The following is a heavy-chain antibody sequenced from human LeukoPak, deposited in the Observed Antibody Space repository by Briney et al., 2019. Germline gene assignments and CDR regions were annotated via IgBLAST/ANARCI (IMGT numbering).Heavy chain of an antibody. D-gene: IGHD1-26*01. CDR1: GFTFDDYT. J-gene: IGHJ4*02. CDR2: ISWDGVST. V-gene: IGHV3-43*01. CDR3: AKDGGSGATRPIDF. Sequence: GGSLRLSSAASGFTFDDYTVHWVRQAPGKGLGWVSLISWDGVSTYYADSVKGRFTISRDNSKNSLYLQLNSLRTEDTAFYYCAKDGGSGATRPIDFWGQGTLVTVSS.